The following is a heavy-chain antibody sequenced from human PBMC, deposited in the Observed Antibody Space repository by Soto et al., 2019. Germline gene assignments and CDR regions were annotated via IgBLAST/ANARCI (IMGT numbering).Heavy chain of an antibody. V-gene: IGHV4-59*08. Sequence: SETLSLTCTVSGGSISSYYWSWIRQPPGKGLEWIGYIYYSGSTNYNPSLKSRVTISVDTSKNQFSLKLSSVTAADTAVYYCATRYGGTLDYWGQGTLVTVS. CDR3: ATRYGGTLDY. D-gene: IGHD4-17*01. CDR1: GGSISSYY. J-gene: IGHJ4*02. CDR2: IYYSGST.